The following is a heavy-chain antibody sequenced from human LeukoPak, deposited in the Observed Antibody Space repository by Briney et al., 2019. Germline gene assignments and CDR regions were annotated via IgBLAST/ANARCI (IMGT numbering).Heavy chain of an antibody. CDR1: GFTFSSYA. V-gene: IGHV3-23*01. Sequence: GGSLRLSCAASGFTFSSYAMSWVRQAPGKGLEWVSAISGSGSSAYYADSVKGRFIISRDNSKKTLYLQMNSLRAEDTAVYYCVKESSCSSGWYFDFWGQGTLVIVSS. D-gene: IGHD6-19*01. CDR2: ISGSGSSA. CDR3: VKESSCSSGWYFDF. J-gene: IGHJ4*02.